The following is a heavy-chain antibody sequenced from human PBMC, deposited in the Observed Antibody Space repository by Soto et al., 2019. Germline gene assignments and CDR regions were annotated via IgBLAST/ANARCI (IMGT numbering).Heavy chain of an antibody. CDR3: AHRVLRTVFGLVTTTAIYFDF. V-gene: IGHV2-5*02. Sequence: QITLNESGPTQVKPRQTLTLTCTFSGFSLTTSGVGVGWIRQSPGKAPEWLALIYWDDDKRYSHSLKSSLTIPHDTSKNQVVLTMADLDPADTATYYCAHRVLRTVFGLVTTTAIYFDFWGQGTPVAVSS. D-gene: IGHD3-3*01. CDR1: GFSLTTSGVG. J-gene: IGHJ4*02. CDR2: IYWDDDK.